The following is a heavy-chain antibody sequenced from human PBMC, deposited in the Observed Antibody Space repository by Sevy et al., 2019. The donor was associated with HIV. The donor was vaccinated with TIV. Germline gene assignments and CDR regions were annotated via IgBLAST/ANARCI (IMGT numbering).Heavy chain of an antibody. Sequence: GGSLRLSCAASGFTFSNAWMNWVRQAPGKGLEWVGRIKSKTDGGTTDYAAPVKGRFTISRDDSKNTLYLLMNSLKTEDTAVYYCTTEDYDFWSGYSPFDYWGQGTLVTVSS. CDR2: IKSKTDGGTT. V-gene: IGHV3-15*07. CDR1: GFTFSNAW. J-gene: IGHJ4*02. CDR3: TTEDYDFWSGYSPFDY. D-gene: IGHD3-3*01.